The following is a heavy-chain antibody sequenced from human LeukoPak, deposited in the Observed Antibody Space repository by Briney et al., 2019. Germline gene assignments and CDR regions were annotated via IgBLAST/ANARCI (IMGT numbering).Heavy chain of an antibody. Sequence: PGGSLRLSCAASGFTFSSYGMHWVRQAPGKGLEWVAVISYDGSNKYYADSVKGRFTISRDNSKNTLYLQMNSLRAEDTAVYYCAGASDDHGDYGFDYWGQGTLVTVSS. CDR3: AGASDDHGDYGFDY. V-gene: IGHV3-30*03. J-gene: IGHJ4*02. CDR1: GFTFSSYG. CDR2: ISYDGSNK. D-gene: IGHD4-17*01.